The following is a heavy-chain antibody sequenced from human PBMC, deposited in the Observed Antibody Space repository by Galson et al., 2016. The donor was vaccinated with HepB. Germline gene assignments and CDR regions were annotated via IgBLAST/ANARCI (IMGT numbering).Heavy chain of an antibody. J-gene: IGHJ4*02. CDR1: GDSVSNNRAS. CDR2: TYYRSGWNS. CDR3: ARDSPDNGWFRYFDL. D-gene: IGHD6-19*01. Sequence: CAISGDSVSNNRASWNWIRQSPARGLEWLGRTYYRSGWNSEYALSVRSRITINPDTSKNQFSLHLKSLTPADTAVYYCARDSPDNGWFRYFDLWGQGTLVTVSS. V-gene: IGHV6-1*01.